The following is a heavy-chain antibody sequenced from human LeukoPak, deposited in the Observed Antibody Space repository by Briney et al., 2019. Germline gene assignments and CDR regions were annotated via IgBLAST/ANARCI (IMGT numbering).Heavy chain of an antibody. Sequence: GGSLRLSCAASGFTVSSNYMSWVRQAPGKGLEWVSVIYSGGSTYYADSVKGRFTISRDNAKNSLYLQMNSLRAEDTAVYYCARDRPGRHLGSWGQGTLVTVSS. CDR3: ARDRPGRHLGS. V-gene: IGHV3-53*01. J-gene: IGHJ5*02. D-gene: IGHD3-10*01. CDR1: GFTVSSNY. CDR2: IYSGGST.